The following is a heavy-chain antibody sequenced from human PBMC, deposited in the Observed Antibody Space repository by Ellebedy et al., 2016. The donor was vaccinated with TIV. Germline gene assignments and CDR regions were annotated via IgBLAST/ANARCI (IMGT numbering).Heavy chain of an antibody. J-gene: IGHJ3*01. Sequence: ASVKVSXXASGYTFTSYYMHWVRQAPGQGLEWMGIINPSGGSTRYAQKFQGRVTMTRDTSTSTVYMELSSLRSEDTAVYYCARTDGSGSLPYWGQGTMVTVSS. CDR1: GYTFTSYY. CDR2: INPSGGST. CDR3: ARTDGSGSLPY. V-gene: IGHV1-46*01. D-gene: IGHD3-10*01.